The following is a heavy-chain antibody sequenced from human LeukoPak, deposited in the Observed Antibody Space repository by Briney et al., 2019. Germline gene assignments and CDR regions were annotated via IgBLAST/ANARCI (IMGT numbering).Heavy chain of an antibody. D-gene: IGHD3-22*01. Sequence: GGSLRLSCAASGFTFSSYAMSWVRQAPGEGLEWVSAISGSGGSTYYADSVKGRFTISRDNSKNTLYLQMNSLRAEDTAVYYCANTPSRLPVYYYDSSGYRPGDYWGQGTLVTVSS. J-gene: IGHJ4*02. CDR3: ANTPSRLPVYYYDSSGYRPGDY. CDR1: GFTFSSYA. V-gene: IGHV3-23*01. CDR2: ISGSGGST.